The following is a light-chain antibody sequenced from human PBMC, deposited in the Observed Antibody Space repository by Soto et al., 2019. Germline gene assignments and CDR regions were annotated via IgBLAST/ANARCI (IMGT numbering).Light chain of an antibody. V-gene: IGLV2-23*01. J-gene: IGLJ2*01. CDR1: SSDVGSYNL. Sequence: QSVLTQPASASGSPGQSITISCTGTSSDVGSYNLVSWYQQHPGKAPKLMIYEGSKRPSGVSNRFSGSKSGNTASLTISGLQAEDEADYYCCSYAGSGVVFAGGTTLTVL. CDR2: EGS. CDR3: CSYAGSGVV.